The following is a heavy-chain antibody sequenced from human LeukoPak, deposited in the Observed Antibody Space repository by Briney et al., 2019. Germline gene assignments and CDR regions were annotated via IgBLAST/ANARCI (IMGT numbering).Heavy chain of an antibody. CDR3: ARANPLYRSSTTCLFDY. D-gene: IGHD2-2*01. CDR2: INPNSGDT. Sequence: GASVKVSCKASGYTFTGYYMHWVRQAPGQGFEWMGWINPNSGDTNYAQKFQGRVTMTRDTSISTAHMELSRLRSDDTAVYYCARANPLYRSSTTCLFDYWGQGTLVTVS. V-gene: IGHV1-2*02. J-gene: IGHJ4*02. CDR1: GYTFTGYY.